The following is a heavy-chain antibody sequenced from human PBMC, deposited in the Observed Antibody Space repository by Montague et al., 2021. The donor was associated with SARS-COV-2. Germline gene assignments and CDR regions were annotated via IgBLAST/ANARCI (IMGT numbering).Heavy chain of an antibody. J-gene: IGHJ4*02. CDR2: IYYSGST. Sequence: SETLSLTCAVSGGSFSRYYWNWIRQPPGKGLEWIGYIYYSGSTNYNPSLKSRVTISVDTSKNQFSLKLSSVTAADTAVYYCARHKYDYVWGTSSGFFDYWGQGTLVTASS. D-gene: IGHD3-16*01. CDR3: ARHKYDYVWGTSSGFFDY. V-gene: IGHV4-59*08. CDR1: GGSFSRYY.